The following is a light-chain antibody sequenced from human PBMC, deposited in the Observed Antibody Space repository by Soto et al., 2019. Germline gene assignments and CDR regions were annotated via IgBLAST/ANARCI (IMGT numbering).Light chain of an antibody. Sequence: QAVVTQEPSLTVSPGGTVTLTCGSSTGAVTSGLYPYWFQQKPGQAPRTLIYGADNSPSWTPARFSGSLLGDKAALTLSGAQPEDEAVYYCLLSYNGARVFGGGTQLTVL. CDR2: GAD. CDR1: TGAVTSGLY. V-gene: IGLV7-46*01. CDR3: LLSYNGARV. J-gene: IGLJ3*02.